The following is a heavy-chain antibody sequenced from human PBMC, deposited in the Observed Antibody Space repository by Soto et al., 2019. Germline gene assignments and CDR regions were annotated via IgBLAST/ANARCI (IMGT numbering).Heavy chain of an antibody. Sequence: PGGSLRLSCAASGFTFSRHWMSWVRQAPGKGLEWVSSIRQSGDRSSYADSAKGRFTISRDNSKNTLYLQMNGLRLDDTAVYYCVTAVRTRLDNWGPGTLVTVS. D-gene: IGHD3-10*01. V-gene: IGHV3-23*01. CDR3: VTAVRTRLDN. J-gene: IGHJ4*02. CDR2: IRQSGDRS. CDR1: GFTFSRHW.